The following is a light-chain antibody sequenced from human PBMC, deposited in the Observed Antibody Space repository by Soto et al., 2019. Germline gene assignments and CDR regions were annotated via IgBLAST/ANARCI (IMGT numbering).Light chain of an antibody. CDR2: GAS. CDR3: QRYGDSPKYT. V-gene: IGKV3-20*01. Sequence: EIVLTQSPGTRSLSPGERATLSCRASQSVSSRYLAWYQQKPGQAPRLLLFGASSRANGIPDRFSGSGSGTDLSLIINRLEPEDFSVYYYQRYGDSPKYTFGQGTRLEIK. CDR1: QSVSSRY. J-gene: IGKJ2*01.